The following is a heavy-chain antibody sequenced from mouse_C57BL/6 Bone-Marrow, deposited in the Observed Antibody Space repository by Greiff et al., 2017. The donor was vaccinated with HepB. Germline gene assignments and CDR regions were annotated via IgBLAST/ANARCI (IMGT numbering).Heavy chain of an antibody. J-gene: IGHJ4*01. V-gene: IGHV5-12*01. CDR3: ARQGGGSSPHYYAMDY. CDR2: ISNGGGST. Sequence: DVMLVESGGGLVQPGGSLKLSCAASGFTFSDYYMYWVRQTPEKRLEWVAYISNGGGSTYYPDTVKGRFTISRDNAKNTLYLQMSRLKSEDTAMYYCARQGGGSSPHYYAMDYWGQGTSVTVSS. CDR1: GFTFSDYY. D-gene: IGHD1-1*01.